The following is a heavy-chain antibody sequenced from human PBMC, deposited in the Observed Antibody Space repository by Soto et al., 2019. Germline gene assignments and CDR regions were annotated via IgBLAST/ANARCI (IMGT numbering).Heavy chain of an antibody. D-gene: IGHD4-17*01. J-gene: IGHJ4*02. CDR2: MNPNSGNT. CDR3: ARALRAYGDYYLDS. Sequence: ASVKGSCKASGYTLTSYDINWGRQATGQGPEWMGWMNPNSGNTGYAQKFRGRVAMTRNTSTSTAYMELGSLRSEDTAVYYCARALRAYGDYYLDSWGQGTLVTVSS. CDR1: GYTLTSYD. V-gene: IGHV1-8*01.